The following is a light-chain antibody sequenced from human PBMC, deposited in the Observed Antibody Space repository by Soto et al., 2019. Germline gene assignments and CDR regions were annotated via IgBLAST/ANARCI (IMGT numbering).Light chain of an antibody. CDR3: CSYAGSRV. CDR1: SSDVGGYNS. J-gene: IGLJ1*01. Sequence: QSALTQPRSVSGSPGQSVTISCTGTSSDVGGYNSVSWYQQHPGEAPKLMIYDVTKRPSGVPDRFSGSKSGSTASLTISGLKAEDEADYYCCSYAGSRVFGPGTKVTVL. CDR2: DVT. V-gene: IGLV2-11*01.